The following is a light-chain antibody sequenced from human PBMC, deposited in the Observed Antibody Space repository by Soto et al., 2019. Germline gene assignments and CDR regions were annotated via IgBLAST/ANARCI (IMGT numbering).Light chain of an antibody. Sequence: EIVLTQSPGTLSLSPGERATLSCRASQSVSSSYLAWYQQKPGQAPMLLIYDTSSRATVIPDMFSGSGSGTYFTLAISRLDPDDFAVYYCQQCRSSPSFGQGTKVELK. CDR2: DTS. J-gene: IGKJ1*01. CDR1: QSVSSSY. CDR3: QQCRSSPS. V-gene: IGKV3-20*01.